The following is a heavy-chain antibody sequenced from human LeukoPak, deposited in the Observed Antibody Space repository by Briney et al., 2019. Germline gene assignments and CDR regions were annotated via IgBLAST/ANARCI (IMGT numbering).Heavy chain of an antibody. V-gene: IGHV3-7*01. CDR3: ARGGYSFDY. CDR2: LHADGVEQ. D-gene: IGHD5-18*01. J-gene: IGHJ4*02. CDR1: GFSLSGYW. Sequence: GGSLRLSCAASGFSLSGYWMTWVRQAPGKGLEWVARLHADGVEQNYVDSVTGRFTMSRDNAKNSLDLQMNSLRVEDTAVYYCARGGYSFDYLGLGTLVAVSS.